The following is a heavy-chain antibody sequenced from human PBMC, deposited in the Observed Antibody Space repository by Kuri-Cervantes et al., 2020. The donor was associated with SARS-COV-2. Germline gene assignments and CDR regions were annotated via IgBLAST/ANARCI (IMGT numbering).Heavy chain of an antibody. CDR3: ARDAYSSSWYYYYYGMDV. V-gene: IGHV3-33*01. Sequence: SLKISCAASGFTFSSYGMHWVRQAPGKGLEWVAVIWYDGSNKYYADSVKGRFTISRDNSKNTLYLQMNSLRAEDTAVYYCARDAYSSSWYYYYYGMDVWGQGTTVTVSS. D-gene: IGHD6-13*01. J-gene: IGHJ6*02. CDR1: GFTFSSYG. CDR2: IWYDGSNK.